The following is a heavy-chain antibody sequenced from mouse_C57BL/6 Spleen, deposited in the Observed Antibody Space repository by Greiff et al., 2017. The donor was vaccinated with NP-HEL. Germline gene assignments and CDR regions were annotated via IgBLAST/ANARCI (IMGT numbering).Heavy chain of an antibody. CDR2: IDPEDGET. CDR3: AMGDMVTTGPLDV. Sequence: VHVKQSGAELVKPGASVKLSCTASGFNIKDYYMHWVKQRTEQGLEWIGRIDPEDGETKYAPKFQGKATITADTSSNTAYLQLSSLTSEDTAVYYCAMGDMVTTGPLDVWGTGTTVTVSS. CDR1: GFNIKDYY. V-gene: IGHV14-2*01. D-gene: IGHD2-2*01. J-gene: IGHJ1*03.